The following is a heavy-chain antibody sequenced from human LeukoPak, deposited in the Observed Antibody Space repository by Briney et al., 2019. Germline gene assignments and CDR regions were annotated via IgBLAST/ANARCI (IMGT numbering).Heavy chain of an antibody. CDR2: IGDDGRNK. J-gene: IGHJ4*02. D-gene: IGHD4-17*01. CDR1: GFTFSSFG. CDR3: ALGYGSF. V-gene: IGHV3-30*02. Sequence: GGSLRLSCAASGFTFSSFGMHWVRQAPGKGLEWVTFIGDDGRNKFYADSVKGRFTISRDNSMNTVYLQTNTLRGDDTAIYYCALGYGSFWGQGTLVTVSS.